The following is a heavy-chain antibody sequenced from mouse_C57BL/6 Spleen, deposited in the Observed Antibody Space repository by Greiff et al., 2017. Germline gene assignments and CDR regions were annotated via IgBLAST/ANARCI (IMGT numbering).Heavy chain of an antibody. Sequence: EVQLQQSGPVLAKPGASVKIPCKASGYTFTDYNMDWVKQSHGQSLWWIGAINPNNGGTIYNQKFKGKAKLTVDKSSSTAYMELRSLTTEDTAVYDCSRGGIYYYGSSYIFDYWGQATTLTVAS. CDR3: SRGGIYYYGSSYIFDY. V-gene: IGHV1-18*01. D-gene: IGHD1-1*01. CDR2: INPNNGGT. J-gene: IGHJ2*01. CDR1: GYTFTDYN.